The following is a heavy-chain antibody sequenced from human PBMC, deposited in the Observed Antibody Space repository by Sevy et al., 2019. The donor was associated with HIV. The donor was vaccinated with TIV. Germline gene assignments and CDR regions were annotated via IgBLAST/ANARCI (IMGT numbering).Heavy chain of an antibody. CDR1: GFTFSDYY. CDR2: ISSSGSTI. Sequence: GGSLRLSCAASGFTFSDYYMSWIRRAPGKGLEWVSYISSSGSTIYYADSVKGRFTISRDNAKNSLYLQMNSLRAEDTAVYYCARLSIATVIDYWYFDLWGRGTLVTVSS. J-gene: IGHJ2*01. CDR3: ARLSIATVIDYWYFDL. V-gene: IGHV3-11*01. D-gene: IGHD4-17*01.